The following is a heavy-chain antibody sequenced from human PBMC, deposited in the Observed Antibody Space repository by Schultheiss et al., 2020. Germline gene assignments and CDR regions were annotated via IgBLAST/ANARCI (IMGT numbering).Heavy chain of an antibody. V-gene: IGHV3-23*01. D-gene: IGHD1-26*01. J-gene: IGHJ4*02. CDR1: GFTFSSYA. Sequence: GESLKISCAASGFTFSSYAMSWVRQAPGKGLEWVSAISGSGGSTYYADSVKGRFTISRDNAKSSLYLQMNSLRAEDTAMYYCARGRTYCPYWGQGTLVTVSS. CDR2: ISGSGGST. CDR3: ARGRTYCPY.